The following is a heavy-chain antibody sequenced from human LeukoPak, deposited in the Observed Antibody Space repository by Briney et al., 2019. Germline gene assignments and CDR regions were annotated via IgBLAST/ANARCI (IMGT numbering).Heavy chain of an antibody. V-gene: IGHV3-21*01. Sequence: GGSLRLSCAASGFTFSSYSMNWVRQAPGKGLEWVSSISSSSYIYYADSVKGRFTISRDNAKNSQYLQMNSLRAEDTAVYYCAKAGIAYGTNYFDYWGQGTLVTVSS. CDR2: ISSSSYI. CDR3: AKAGIAYGTNYFDY. D-gene: IGHD2-21*01. J-gene: IGHJ4*02. CDR1: GFTFSSYS.